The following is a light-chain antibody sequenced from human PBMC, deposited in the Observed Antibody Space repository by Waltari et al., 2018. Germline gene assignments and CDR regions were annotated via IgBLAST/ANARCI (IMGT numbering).Light chain of an antibody. CDR2: DVS. CDR3: CSYAGSSLV. CDR1: SSDVGGYNY. V-gene: IGLV2-23*02. J-gene: IGLJ2*01. Sequence: QSALTQPASVSGSPGQSITISCTGTSSDVGGYNYVSWYQQHPGKAPKLMIYDVSKRPSGVSNRFSGSKSGNTASLTISGLQAEDEADYYCCSYAGSSLVFGGGTK.